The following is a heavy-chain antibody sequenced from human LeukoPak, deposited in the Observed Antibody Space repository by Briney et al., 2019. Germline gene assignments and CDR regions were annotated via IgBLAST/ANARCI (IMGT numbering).Heavy chain of an antibody. CDR3: AKTYYYDNNGYYYFDY. D-gene: IGHD3-22*01. Sequence: GGSLRLSCAASGFTFSSYAMHWVRQAPGKGLEWVAVISYDGSNKYYADSVKGRFTISRDNSKNTLYLQMNSLRAEDTAVYYCAKTYYYDNNGYYYFDYWGQGTLVTVSS. J-gene: IGHJ4*02. CDR2: ISYDGSNK. V-gene: IGHV3-30-3*02. CDR1: GFTFSSYA.